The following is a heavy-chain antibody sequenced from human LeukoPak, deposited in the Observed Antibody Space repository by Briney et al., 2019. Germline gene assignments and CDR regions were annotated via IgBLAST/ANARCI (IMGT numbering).Heavy chain of an antibody. CDR2: INSDGSSI. CDR1: GFTFSNYW. J-gene: IGHJ4*02. CDR3: AKLRGTTGVDYFDY. D-gene: IGHD4-23*01. V-gene: IGHV3-74*01. Sequence: GGSLRLSCAASGFTFSNYWMHWVRQAPGKGLLWVSRINSDGSSIRYADSVKGRFTISRDNSKNTLYLQMNSLRAEDTAVYYCAKLRGTTGVDYFDYWGQGTLVTVSS.